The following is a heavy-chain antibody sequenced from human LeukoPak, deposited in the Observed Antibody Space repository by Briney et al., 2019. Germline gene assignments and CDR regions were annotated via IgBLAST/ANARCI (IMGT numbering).Heavy chain of an antibody. CDR1: GGSFSGYY. CDR3: AKDDILGVAASEAAYYYGMDV. V-gene: IGHV3-23*01. CDR2: ISGSGGSI. Sequence: ETLSLTCAVYGGSFSGYYWSWVRQAPGKGLEWVSAISGSGGSIYYADSVKGRFTISRDNSKNTLYLQMNSLRAEDTAVYYCAKDDILGVAASEAAYYYGMDVWGQGTTVTVSS. J-gene: IGHJ6*02. D-gene: IGHD6-25*01.